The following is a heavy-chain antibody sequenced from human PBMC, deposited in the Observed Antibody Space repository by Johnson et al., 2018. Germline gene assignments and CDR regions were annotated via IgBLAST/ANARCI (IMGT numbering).Heavy chain of an antibody. Sequence: VQLVETGPGLVKPSETLSLICTVSGDSIRSYYWSWIRQPPGKGLEWIGFIYYSGSTNYNPSLKSRVTISVDTSKNHFSLKLTSGTAADPAVCYCSRDYRQWLTAAGGFYYFYMEVWGKGTTVTVSS. CDR3: SRDYRQWLTAAGGFYYFYMEV. V-gene: IGHV4-59*01. D-gene: IGHD6-19*01. CDR1: GDSIRSYY. J-gene: IGHJ6*03. CDR2: IYYSGST.